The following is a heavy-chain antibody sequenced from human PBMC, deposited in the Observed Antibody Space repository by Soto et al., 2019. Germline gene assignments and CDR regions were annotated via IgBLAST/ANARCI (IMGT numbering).Heavy chain of an antibody. J-gene: IGHJ2*01. CDR2: ISRSSGTI. CDR1: EFTFSTYA. CDR3: ARAYDFGVIPPYWYFDL. D-gene: IGHD3-3*01. V-gene: IGHV3-48*02. Sequence: EVQLVESGGGLVQPGGSLRLSCAASEFTFSTYAMTWVRQAPGKGLEWVSYISRSSGTIYYADSVRVRFTISRENAKNSLYLQMNSLRDEDTDVYYCARAYDFGVIPPYWYFDLWGRGTLVTVSS.